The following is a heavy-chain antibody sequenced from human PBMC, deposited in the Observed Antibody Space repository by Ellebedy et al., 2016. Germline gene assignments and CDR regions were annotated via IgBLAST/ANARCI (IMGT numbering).Heavy chain of an antibody. V-gene: IGHV3-74*01. Sequence: GESLKISCAASGFTFTSYWMHWVRQAPGKGLVWVSRINGDGSDTIYADSVRGRFTISRDNAQNTLYVQMNSLRADDTAVYYCATGGVSAYEYWGQGTLVTVST. CDR2: INGDGSDT. J-gene: IGHJ4*02. D-gene: IGHD5-12*01. CDR3: ATGGVSAYEY. CDR1: GFTFTSYW.